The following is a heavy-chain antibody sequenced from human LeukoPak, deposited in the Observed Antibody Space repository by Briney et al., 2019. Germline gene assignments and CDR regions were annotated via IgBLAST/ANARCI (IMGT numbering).Heavy chain of an antibody. V-gene: IGHV1-2*02. CDR1: GYTFTGYY. D-gene: IGHD6-13*01. CDR2: INPNSGGT. CDR3: ARDEYSSSWDYYYYYYMDV. Sequence: ASVKVSCKASGYTFTGYYMHWVRQAPGQGLEWMGWINPNSGGTNYAQKFQGRVTMTRDTSISTAYMELSRLRSDDTAVYYCARDEYSSSWDYYYYYYMDVWGKGTTVTISS. J-gene: IGHJ6*03.